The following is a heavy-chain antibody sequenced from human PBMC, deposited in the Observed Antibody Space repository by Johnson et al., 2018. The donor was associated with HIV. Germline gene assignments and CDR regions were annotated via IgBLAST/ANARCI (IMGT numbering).Heavy chain of an antibody. J-gene: IGHJ3*02. Sequence: VQLVESGGDLVEPGESLRLSCVASGFTFSNAWMHWVRQAPGKGLEWVGRIKSKTDGGTIDYAAPVKGRFTISRENAKNTLYLQMNSLRPEDTAVYYCARDSSNSFRFEMYAFDIWGQGTMVTVSS. CDR1: GFTFSNAW. CDR2: IKSKTDGGTI. V-gene: IGHV3-15*01. CDR3: ARDSSNSFRFEMYAFDI. D-gene: IGHD6-6*01.